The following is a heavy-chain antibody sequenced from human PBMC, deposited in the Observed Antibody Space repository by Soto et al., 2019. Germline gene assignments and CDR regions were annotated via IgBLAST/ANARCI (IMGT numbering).Heavy chain of an antibody. CDR3: AKQVTAWYNDAFDM. D-gene: IGHD1-1*01. J-gene: IGHJ3*02. CDR2: IDGPGENT. CDR1: GFSFSNYA. V-gene: IGHV3-23*01. Sequence: EVQLLESGGGLVQPGGSLRLSCAASGFSFSNYAMSWVRQAPGKGLEWVSAIDGPGENTHYADSVKGRFTFSRDNSKNTLYLQMKSRRAEDTAVYYCAKQVTAWYNDAFDMWGQGTRVPVSS.